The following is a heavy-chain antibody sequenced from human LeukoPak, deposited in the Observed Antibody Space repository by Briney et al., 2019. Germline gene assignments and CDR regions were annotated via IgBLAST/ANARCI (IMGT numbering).Heavy chain of an antibody. CDR2: ISGSGGST. V-gene: IGHV3-23*01. CDR3: AKHSSGYYYDHFDY. Sequence: GGSLRLSCAASGFTFSSYGMSWVRQAPGKGLEWVSAISGSGGSTYYADSVKGRFTIPRDNSKNTLYLQMNSLRAEDTAVYYCAKHSSGYYYDHFDYWGQGTLVTVSS. D-gene: IGHD3-22*01. J-gene: IGHJ4*02. CDR1: GFTFSSYG.